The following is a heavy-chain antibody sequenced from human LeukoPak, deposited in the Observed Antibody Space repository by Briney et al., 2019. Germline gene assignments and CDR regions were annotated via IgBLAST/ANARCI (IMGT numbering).Heavy chain of an antibody. CDR1: GYTFTGYY. D-gene: IGHD5-18*01. CDR2: INPNSGGT. J-gene: IGHJ5*02. CDR3: ARGVRKGKPHTAQRGGPGQRNLHWFDP. Sequence: ASVKVSCKASGYTFTGYYMHWVRQAPGQGLEWMGWINPNSGGTNYAQKFQGRVTMTRDTSISTAYMELSSLRSEDTAVYYCARGVRKGKPHTAQRGGPGQRNLHWFDPWGQGTLVTVSS. V-gene: IGHV1-2*02.